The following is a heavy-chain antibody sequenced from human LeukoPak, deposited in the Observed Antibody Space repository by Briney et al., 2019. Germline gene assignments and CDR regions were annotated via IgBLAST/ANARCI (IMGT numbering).Heavy chain of an antibody. J-gene: IGHJ4*02. CDR2: ISSSSSTI. CDR1: GFTFSSYS. Sequence: PGGSLRLSCAASGFTFSSYSMNWVRQAPGKGLEWVSYISSSSSTIYYADSVKGRFTISRDNAKNSLYLQMNSLRAEDTAVYYCARVVGARAFDYWGQGTLVTVSS. D-gene: IGHD1-26*01. CDR3: ARVVGARAFDY. V-gene: IGHV3-48*01.